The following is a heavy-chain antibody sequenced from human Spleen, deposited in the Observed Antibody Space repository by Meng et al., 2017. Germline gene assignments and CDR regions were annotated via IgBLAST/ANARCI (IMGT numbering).Heavy chain of an antibody. J-gene: IGHJ4*02. CDR1: GFTLRTYD. D-gene: IGHD4-11*01. Sequence: GESLKISCATSGFTLRTYDMTWVRQAPGKGLEWVSYISSSGSTIYYADSVKGRFTISRDNAKNSLYLQMNSLRAEDTAVYYCARDLYSNYVEGNFDYWGQGTLVTVSS. CDR3: ARDLYSNYVEGNFDY. CDR2: ISSSGSTI. V-gene: IGHV3-48*03.